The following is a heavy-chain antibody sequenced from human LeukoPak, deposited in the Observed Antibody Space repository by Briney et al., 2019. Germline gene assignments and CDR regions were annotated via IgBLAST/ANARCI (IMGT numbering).Heavy chain of an antibody. D-gene: IGHD3-22*01. CDR3: AKDLEGDGSCDYHF. J-gene: IGHJ4*02. V-gene: IGHV3-23*01. Sequence: GGSLRLSCAASGVTFSAYAMTWVRQAPGKGLEWVSTISGSGGATKFADSVKGRFTISRDNSKNTLYLQMNSLRVDDTAVYYCAKDLEGDGSCDYHFWGQGTLVTVSS. CDR1: GVTFSAYA. CDR2: ISGSGGAT.